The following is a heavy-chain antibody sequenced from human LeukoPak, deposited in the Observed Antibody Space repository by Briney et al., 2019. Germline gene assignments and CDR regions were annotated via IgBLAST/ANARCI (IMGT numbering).Heavy chain of an antibody. CDR3: ARVGMRPHYYYYGMDV. J-gene: IGHJ6*02. CDR1: GGTFSSYA. V-gene: IGHV1-69*01. Sequence: SVKVSCKASGGTFSSYAISWVRQAPGQGLEWMGGIIPIFGTANYAQKFQGRVTITADESTSTAYMEVSSLRSEDTAVYYCARVGMRPHYYYYGMDVWGQGTTVTVSS. D-gene: IGHD7-27*01. CDR2: IIPIFGTA.